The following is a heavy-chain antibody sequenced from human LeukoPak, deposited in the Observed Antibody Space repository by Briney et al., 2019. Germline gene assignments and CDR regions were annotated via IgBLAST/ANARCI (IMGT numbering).Heavy chain of an antibody. CDR1: GYTFTSYY. J-gene: IGHJ3*02. CDR3: ARVPRTGQQLGSTFDI. CDR2: INPSGGST. D-gene: IGHD6-13*01. Sequence: ASVTVSCKASGYTFTSYYMHWVRQAPGQGLEWMGLINPSGGSTSYAQKFQGRVTMTRDTSTSTVYMELSSLRSEDTAVYYCARVPRTGQQLGSTFDIWGQGTMVTVSS. V-gene: IGHV1-46*01.